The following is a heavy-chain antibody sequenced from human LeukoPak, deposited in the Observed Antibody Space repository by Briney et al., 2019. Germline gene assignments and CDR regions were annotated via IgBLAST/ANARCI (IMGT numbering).Heavy chain of an antibody. V-gene: IGHV3-53*01. CDR2: IYSGGST. CDR3: ARSQSPLDAFDI. J-gene: IGHJ3*02. CDR1: GFIFSNYG. Sequence: GGSLRLSCAASGFIFSNYGMNWVRQAPGKGLEWVSVIYSGGSTYYADSVKGRFTISRDNSKNTLYLQMNSLRAEDTAVYYCARSQSPLDAFDIWGQGTMVTVSS.